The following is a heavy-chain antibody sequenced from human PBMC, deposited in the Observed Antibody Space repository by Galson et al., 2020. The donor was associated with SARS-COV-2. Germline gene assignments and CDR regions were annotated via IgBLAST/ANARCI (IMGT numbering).Heavy chain of an antibody. V-gene: IGHV1-18*01. CDR3: ARDYPDYYDSSGAKLDY. J-gene: IGHJ4*02. CDR1: GYTFPSYG. D-gene: IGHD3-22*01. Sequence: ASVKVSCKASGYTFPSYGISWVRQAPGEGLEWMGWISGYNGNIKYAQKFQGRVIMTTDTSTSTAYMELRSLRSDDTAVYYCARDYPDYYDSSGAKLDYWGQGTLVTVSS. CDR2: ISGYNGNI.